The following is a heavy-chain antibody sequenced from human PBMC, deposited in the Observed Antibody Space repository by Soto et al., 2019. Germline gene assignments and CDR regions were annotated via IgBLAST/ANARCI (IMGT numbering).Heavy chain of an antibody. CDR3: VKDRQTHGIWTIDH. D-gene: IGHD3-9*01. CDR1: GFTFSSYW. V-gene: IGHV3-7*03. J-gene: IGHJ4*02. CDR2: IKQDGGDK. Sequence: GGSLRLACAASGFTFSSYWMSWVRQAPGKGLEWVADIKQDGGDKYYVDSVKGRFTISRDNAKNILYLQMNSLRGEDTAVYYCVKDRQTHGIWTIDHWGQATLVTVSS.